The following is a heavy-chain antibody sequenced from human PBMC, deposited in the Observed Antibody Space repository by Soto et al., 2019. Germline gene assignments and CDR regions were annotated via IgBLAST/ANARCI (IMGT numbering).Heavy chain of an antibody. CDR1: GFTFSYYW. D-gene: IGHD2-21*02. V-gene: IGHV3-74*01. J-gene: IGHJ3*01. CDR3: ARGDRGAFAL. Sequence: EVQLVESEGGLVQPGGSLRLSCAASGFTFSYYWMHWVRQAPGQGLVWVSRIHSDGSSTTYADSVKGRFTISRDNAKNTLYLQMNSRRAEDTAVYYCARGDRGAFALWGQGTMVTVSS. CDR2: IHSDGSST.